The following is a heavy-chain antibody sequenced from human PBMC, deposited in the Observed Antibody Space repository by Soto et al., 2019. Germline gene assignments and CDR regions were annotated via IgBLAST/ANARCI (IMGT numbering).Heavy chain of an antibody. CDR1: GYTFTGYY. D-gene: IGHD3-10*01. J-gene: IGHJ4*02. CDR2: INPNSGGT. Sequence: ASVKVSCKASGYTFTGYYMHWVRQAPGQGLEWMGWINPNSGGTNYAQKFQGRVTMTRDTSISTAYMELSRLRSDDTAVYYCARDKWLGELPPGVFGYWGQGTLVTVSS. V-gene: IGHV1-2*02. CDR3: ARDKWLGELPPGVFGY.